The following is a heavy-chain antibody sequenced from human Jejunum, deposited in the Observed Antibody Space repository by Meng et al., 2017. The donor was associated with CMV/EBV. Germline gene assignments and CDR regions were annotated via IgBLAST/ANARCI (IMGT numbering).Heavy chain of an antibody. CDR3: ARGGRTLWGGGTAFDI. V-gene: IGHV3-53*01. D-gene: IGHD2-15*01. CDR2: VYSGGSI. CDR1: SVSSNY. J-gene: IGHJ3*02. Sequence: SVSSNYMSWVRQAPGKGLEWVSSVYSGGSIDYVGSVKGRFTISRDRSKNMVYLQMNSLRVEDTAVYYCARGGRTLWGGGTAFDIWGQGTTVTVSS.